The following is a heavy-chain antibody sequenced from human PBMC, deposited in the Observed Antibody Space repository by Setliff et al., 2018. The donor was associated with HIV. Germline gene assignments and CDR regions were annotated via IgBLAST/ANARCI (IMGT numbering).Heavy chain of an antibody. J-gene: IGHJ6*03. CDR2: IMQDGSVK. D-gene: IGHD3-3*01. CDR1: GFTFSDFW. V-gene: IGHV3-7*03. CDR3: AREQILELWYYMDV. Sequence: PGESLKISCAASGFTFSDFWMTWVRQAPGKGLEWVANIMQDGSVKYYVDSVKGRFTVSRDNAKNSLFLQMNSLRAEDTAVYYCAREQILELWYYMDVWGKGTTVTVSS.